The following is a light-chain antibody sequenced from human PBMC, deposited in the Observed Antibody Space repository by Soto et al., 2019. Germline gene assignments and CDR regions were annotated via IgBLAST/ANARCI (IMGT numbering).Light chain of an antibody. CDR2: DAS. V-gene: IGKV3D-20*02. J-gene: IGKJ5*01. CDR1: QSVSSSY. CDR3: QQFNNWPT. Sequence: EVALTLSPGLLSFSRGERATLSCRASQSVSSSYLAWYQQKPGQAPRLLIYDASNRATGIPDRFSGSGSGTDFTLTISSLQSEDFAVYYCQQFNNWPTFGQGTRLEI.